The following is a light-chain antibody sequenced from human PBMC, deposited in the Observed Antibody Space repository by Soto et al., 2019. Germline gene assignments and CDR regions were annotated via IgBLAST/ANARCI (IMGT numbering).Light chain of an antibody. CDR1: QSISAN. V-gene: IGKV3-15*01. CDR2: SAS. Sequence: EIVLTQSPASLSVSPGERATLSCRASQSISANLAWYQQKPAQAPRLLIHSASTRATGIPARFSGSGSGREFTLTISSLQSEDFAVYYCQQYSNWPPFTFGQGTKLEIK. J-gene: IGKJ2*01. CDR3: QQYSNWPPFT.